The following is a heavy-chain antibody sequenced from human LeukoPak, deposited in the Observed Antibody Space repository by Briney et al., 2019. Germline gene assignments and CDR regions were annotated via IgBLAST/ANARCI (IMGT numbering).Heavy chain of an antibody. J-gene: IGHJ6*03. CDR2: INPNSGGT. V-gene: IGHV1-2*02. Sequence: ASVKVSCKASGYTFTGYYMHWVRQAPGQGLEWMGWINPNSGGTNYAQKFQGRVTMTRDTSISTAYMELSRLRSDDTAVYYCARDRPSYCSGGSCYYMDVWGKGTTVTVSS. CDR1: GYTFTGYY. D-gene: IGHD2-15*01. CDR3: ARDRPSYCSGGSCYYMDV.